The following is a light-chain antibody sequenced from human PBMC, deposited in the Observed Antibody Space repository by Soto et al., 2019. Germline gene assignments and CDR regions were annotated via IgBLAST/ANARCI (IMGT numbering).Light chain of an antibody. CDR3: NSHTISNTRV. CDR2: AVS. V-gene: IGLV2-14*01. CDR1: SSDIGGYNS. J-gene: IGLJ1*01. Sequence: QSVLTQPASVSGSPGQSITISCTGTSSDIGGYNSVSWYQQHPGKAPKLVIYAVSNRPSGVSSRFSGSKSGYTASLTISGLLAEDEADYYCNSHTISNTRVFGTGTKVTVL.